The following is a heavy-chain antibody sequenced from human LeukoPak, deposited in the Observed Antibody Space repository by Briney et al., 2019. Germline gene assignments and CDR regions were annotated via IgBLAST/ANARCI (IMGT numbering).Heavy chain of an antibody. V-gene: IGHV1-46*01. CDR1: GYTFTSYY. CDR2: INPSGGST. D-gene: IGHD3-22*01. CDR3: ARVLTAYYYDSSGPGEFDY. J-gene: IGHJ4*02. Sequence: ASVNVSCKASGYTFTSYYMHWVRQAPGQGLEWMGIINPSGGSTSYAQKFQGRVTMTRDTSTSTVYMELSSLRSEDTAVYYCARVLTAYYYDSSGPGEFDYWGQGTLVTVSS.